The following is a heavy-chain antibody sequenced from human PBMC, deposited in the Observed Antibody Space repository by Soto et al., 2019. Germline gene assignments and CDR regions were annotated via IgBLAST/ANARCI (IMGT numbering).Heavy chain of an antibody. V-gene: IGHV4-59*08. D-gene: IGHD3-22*01. CDR1: GGSISSYY. J-gene: IGHJ6*02. CDR3: ARHDYYDSSGQHYYGMDV. Sequence: PSETLSLTCTVSGGSISSYYWSWIRQPPGKGLEWIGYIYYSGSTNYNPSLKSRVTISVDTSKNQFSLKLSSVTAADTAVYYCARHDYYDSSGQHYYGMDVWGQGTTVT. CDR2: IYYSGST.